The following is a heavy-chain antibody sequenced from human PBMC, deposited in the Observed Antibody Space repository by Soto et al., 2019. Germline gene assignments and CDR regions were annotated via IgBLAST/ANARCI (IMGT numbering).Heavy chain of an antibody. V-gene: IGHV1-8*01. D-gene: IGHD3-10*01. CDR1: GYTFTSYN. Sequence: QEQLVQSGAEVKKPGAPVKVSCKASGYTFTSYNINWVRQATGQGLEWMGWMNPNSGNTGYAEKFQGRFTTTRTSSISTSNRELTGRRSEDTAVYYCPREASSDPSFYYHYMDVWGKGTTVTVSS. J-gene: IGHJ6*03. CDR3: PREASSDPSFYYHYMDV. CDR2: MNPNSGNT.